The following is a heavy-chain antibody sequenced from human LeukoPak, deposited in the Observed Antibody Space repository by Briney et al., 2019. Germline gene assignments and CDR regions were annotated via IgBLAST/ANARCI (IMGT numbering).Heavy chain of an antibody. D-gene: IGHD6-19*01. CDR1: GFTFSNHA. Sequence: GGSLRLSCAASGFTFSNHAMSWVRQAPGKGLEWVSAISGSGGSTYYADSVKGRFTISRDNSKNTLYLQMNSLRAEDTAVYYCAKVVRSSGWYDYWGQGTPVTVSS. V-gene: IGHV3-23*01. CDR3: AKVVRSSGWYDY. CDR2: ISGSGGST. J-gene: IGHJ4*02.